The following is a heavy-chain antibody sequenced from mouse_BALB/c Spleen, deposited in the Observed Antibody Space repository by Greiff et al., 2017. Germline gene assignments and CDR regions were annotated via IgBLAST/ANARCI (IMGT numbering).Heavy chain of an antibody. CDR3: ARDAGLLRSSLAMDY. CDR2: IWGDGST. D-gene: IGHD1-1*01. Sequence: VKLMESGPGLVAPSQSLSITCTVSGFSLTGYGVNWVRQPPGKGLEWLGMIWGDGSTDYNSALKSRLSISKDNSKSQVFLKMNSLQTDDTARYYCARDAGLLRSSLAMDYWGQGTSVTVSS. J-gene: IGHJ4*01. V-gene: IGHV2-6-7*01. CDR1: GFSLTGYG.